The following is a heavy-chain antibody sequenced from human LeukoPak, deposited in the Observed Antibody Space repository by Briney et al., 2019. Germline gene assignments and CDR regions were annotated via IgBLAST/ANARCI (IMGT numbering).Heavy chain of an antibody. CDR3: ARLPGPIAAAGFFDY. V-gene: IGHV4-34*01. D-gene: IGHD6-13*01. J-gene: IGHJ4*02. CDR1: GGSFSGYY. Sequence: PSETLSLTCAVYGGSFSGYYWSWIRQPPGKGLEWIGSIYYSGSTYYNPSLKSRVTISVDTSKNQFSLKLSSVTAADTAVYYCARLPGPIAAAGFFDYWGQGTLVTVSS. CDR2: IYYSGST.